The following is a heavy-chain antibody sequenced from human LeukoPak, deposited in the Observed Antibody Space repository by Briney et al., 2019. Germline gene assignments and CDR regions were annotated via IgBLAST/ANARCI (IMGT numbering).Heavy chain of an antibody. V-gene: IGHV4-61*01. J-gene: IGHJ4*02. D-gene: IGHD3-10*01. CDR2: IYYSGST. CDR1: GGSVRSTSYY. CDR3: AGEGARDFFDS. Sequence: SETLSLTCSVSGGSVRSTSYYWGWIRQPPGKGLEWIGHIYYSGSTNYNPSLKSRVTISVDTSNNQFSLNLRSVTAADTAVYYCAGEGARDFFDSWGQGALVAVSS.